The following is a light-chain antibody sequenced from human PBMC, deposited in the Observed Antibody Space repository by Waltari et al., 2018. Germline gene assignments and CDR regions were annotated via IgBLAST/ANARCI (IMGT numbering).Light chain of an antibody. CDR1: QSVSSDY. CDR2: AAS. V-gene: IGKV3-20*01. CDR3: QQYGTSPPYT. J-gene: IGKJ2*01. Sequence: EIVLTQSPGTLSLPPGERATLSCRASQSVSSDYLAWYQQKPGQAPRLLIYAASSRATGIPDRFSGSGSGTDFTLTISRLEPEDFAVYYCQQYGTSPPYTFGQGTKLEIK.